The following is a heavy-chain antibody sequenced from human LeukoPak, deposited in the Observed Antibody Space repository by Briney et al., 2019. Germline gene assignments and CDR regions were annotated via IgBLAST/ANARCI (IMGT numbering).Heavy chain of an antibody. CDR1: GFTFSGSW. CDR2: INQDGGGK. D-gene: IGHD3-16*01. V-gene: IGHV3-7*01. CDR3: ARYRHLYY. Sequence: GGSLRLSCAASGFTFSGSWMSWVRQAPGKGLEWVASINQDGGGKYSLDSAKGRFTISRDNTKSSLYLQMNSLRAEDTAMYYCARYRHLYYWGQGTLVTVSS. J-gene: IGHJ4*02.